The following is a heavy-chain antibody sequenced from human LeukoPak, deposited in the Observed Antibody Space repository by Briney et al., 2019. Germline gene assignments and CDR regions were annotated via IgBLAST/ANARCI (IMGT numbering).Heavy chain of an antibody. CDR3: ARVSDGSGSVDY. Sequence: SETLSLTCTVSGGSISSSSYYWGWIRQPPGKGLEWIGSIYYSGSTNYNPSLKSRVTMSVDTSKNQFSLKLSSVTAADTAVYYCARVSDGSGSVDYWGQGTLVTVSS. V-gene: IGHV4-39*07. CDR2: IYYSGST. J-gene: IGHJ4*02. D-gene: IGHD3-10*01. CDR1: GGSISSSSYY.